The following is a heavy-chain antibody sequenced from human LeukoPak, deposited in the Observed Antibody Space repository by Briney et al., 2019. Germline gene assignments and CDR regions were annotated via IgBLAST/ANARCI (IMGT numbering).Heavy chain of an antibody. CDR2: IYTSGST. V-gene: IGHV4-4*07. CDR1: GVSISSFY. J-gene: IGHJ4*02. D-gene: IGHD3-9*01. Sequence: SETLSLTCTVIGVSISSFYWSWIRQPAGKGLQWIGRIYTSGSTNYSPSLRSRVTMSVDTSKNQFSLKLNSVTAADTAVYFCARGPDWPIDSWGQGTLVTVSS. CDR3: ARGPDWPIDS.